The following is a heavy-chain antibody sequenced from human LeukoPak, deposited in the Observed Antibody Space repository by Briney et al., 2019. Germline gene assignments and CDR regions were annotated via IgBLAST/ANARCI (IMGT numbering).Heavy chain of an antibody. V-gene: IGHV4-59*08. CDR2: ISYSGST. D-gene: IGHD3-10*01. CDR1: GASISSYY. Sequence: SETLSLTCTVSGASISSYYWSWIRQPPGKGLEWIGYISYSGSTNYNPSLKSRVTISADASKNQVSLTLISVTAADTALYYCARNPELYFFDYWGQGTLVTVSS. J-gene: IGHJ4*02. CDR3: ARNPELYFFDY.